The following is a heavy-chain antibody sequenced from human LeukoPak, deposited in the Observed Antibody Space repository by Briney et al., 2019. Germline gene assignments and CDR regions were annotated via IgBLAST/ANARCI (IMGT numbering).Heavy chain of an antibody. V-gene: IGHV1-46*01. D-gene: IGHD3-10*01. CDR3: ARDPSMIRGENTPYFDY. CDR1: GYTFTSNY. CDR2: ISPSGGST. J-gene: IGHJ4*02. Sequence: ASVKVSCKALGYTFTSNYMHWVRQAPGQGPEWMGVISPSGGSTTYAQKFQGRVTLTRDMSTSTDYLELSSLRSEDTAVYYCARDPSMIRGENTPYFDYWGQGTLVTVSS.